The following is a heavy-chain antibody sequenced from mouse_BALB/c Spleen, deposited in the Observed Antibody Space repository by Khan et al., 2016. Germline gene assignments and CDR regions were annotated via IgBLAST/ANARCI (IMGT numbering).Heavy chain of an antibody. CDR2: ISYSGST. V-gene: IGHV3-2*02. J-gene: IGHJ2*01. CDR1: GYSITSDYA. D-gene: IGHD1-1*01. Sequence: EVQLLESGPGLVKPSQSLSLTCTVTGYSITSDYAWNWIRQFPGNKLEWMGYISYSGSTSYNPSLKSRIAITRDTSKNQCVLQLNSVTTEDTATVYCARENNGSSYFDYWGQGTTLTVSS. CDR3: ARENNGSSYFDY.